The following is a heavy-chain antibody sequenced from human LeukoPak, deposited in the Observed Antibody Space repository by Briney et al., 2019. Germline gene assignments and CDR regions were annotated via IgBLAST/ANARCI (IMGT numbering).Heavy chain of an antibody. D-gene: IGHD6-6*01. CDR3: AKRVPYTSSSVYFDY. Sequence: GGSLRLSCAASGFTFSSYGMSRVRQAPGKGLEWVSSISDDGRSTYYADSVKGRFTISKDNSKNTMYLQMNNLRAEDTAIYYCAKRVPYTSSSVYFDYWGQGTLVTVSS. V-gene: IGHV3-23*01. CDR2: ISDDGRST. J-gene: IGHJ4*02. CDR1: GFTFSSYG.